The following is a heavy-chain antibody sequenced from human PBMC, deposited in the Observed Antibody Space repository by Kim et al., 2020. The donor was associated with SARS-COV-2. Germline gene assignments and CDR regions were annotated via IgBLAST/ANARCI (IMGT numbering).Heavy chain of an antibody. CDR3: TTQGCLAWLLMFDY. CDR2: IKSKTDGGTT. Sequence: GGSLRLSCAASGFTFSNAWMSWVRQAPGKGLEWVGRIKSKTDGGTTDYAAPVKGKFTISSDDSKNTLYLQMNSLKTEDTAVYYCTTQGCLAWLLMFDYWGQGTLVTVSS. D-gene: IGHD3-3*01. J-gene: IGHJ4*02. CDR1: GFTFSNAW. V-gene: IGHV3-15*01.